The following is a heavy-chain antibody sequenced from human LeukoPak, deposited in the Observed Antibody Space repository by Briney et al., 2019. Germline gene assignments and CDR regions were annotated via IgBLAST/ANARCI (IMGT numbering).Heavy chain of an antibody. J-gene: IGHJ4*02. CDR2: IGGSAGST. CDR1: GFIFSNYG. V-gene: IGHV3-23*01. Sequence: GGSLRLSCAGSGFIFSNYGMSWARQAPGKGLEWVSAIGGSAGSTYYADSVKGRFTISRDNSKNMLYLQMNSLRAEDTAVYYCAKERSPVTDPYFDSWGQGTLVTVSS. D-gene: IGHD4-11*01. CDR3: AKERSPVTDPYFDS.